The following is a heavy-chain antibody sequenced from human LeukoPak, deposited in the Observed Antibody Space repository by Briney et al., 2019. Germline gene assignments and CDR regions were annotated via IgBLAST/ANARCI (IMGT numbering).Heavy chain of an antibody. CDR2: IYYSRST. J-gene: IGHJ4*02. CDR3: ARHDMDVSGGGLDYFDY. Sequence: SGTLSLTCIVSGGSLCSYKSSWIPHPPGEGLGSMGYIYYSRSTNYNPSLKSRDAISEDTSKTQFSLKLTSVPAADTAVYYCARHDMDVSGGGLDYFDYWGKGTLVTVSS. D-gene: IGHD3-9*01. CDR1: GGSLCSYK. V-gene: IGHV4-59*08.